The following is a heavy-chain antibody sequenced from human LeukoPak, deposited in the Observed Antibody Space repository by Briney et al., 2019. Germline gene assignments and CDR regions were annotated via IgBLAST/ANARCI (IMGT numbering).Heavy chain of an antibody. CDR2: IYGAGST. CDR3: ARLLVVVPAAIRY. Sequence: GGSLRLSCAASGFTFSSYWMSWVRQAPGKGLEWVSVIYGAGSTYYADSVKGRFTISRDNSKNTLYLQMNSLRAEDTAVYYCARLLVVVPAAIRYWGQGTLVTVSS. CDR1: GFTFSSYW. D-gene: IGHD2-2*01. J-gene: IGHJ4*02. V-gene: IGHV3-66*02.